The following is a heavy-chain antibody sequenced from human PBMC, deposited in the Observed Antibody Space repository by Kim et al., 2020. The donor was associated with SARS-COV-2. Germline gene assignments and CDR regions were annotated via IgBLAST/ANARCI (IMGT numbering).Heavy chain of an antibody. D-gene: IGHD3-9*01. CDR3: ARTPDHYDILTGYYFGWFDP. J-gene: IGHJ5*02. Sequence: SETLSLTCTVSGGSISSSSYYWGWIRQPPGKGLEWIGSIHYSGSTYYNPSLKSRVTISVDTSKNQFSLKLSSVTAADTAVYYCARTPDHYDILTGYYFGWFDPWGQGTLVTVSS. CDR2: IHYSGST. CDR1: GGSISSSSYY. V-gene: IGHV4-39*01.